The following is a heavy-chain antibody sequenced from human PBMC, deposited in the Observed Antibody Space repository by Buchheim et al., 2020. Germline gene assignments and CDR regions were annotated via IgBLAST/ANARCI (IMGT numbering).Heavy chain of an antibody. Sequence: EVQLVETGGGLIQPGGSLGLSCAASGFTVSSNYMTWVRQAPGKGLEWVSIIYMSGTTYYADSVRGRFTISRDNSKNTLYLQLNSLRAEDTAVYYCARFGAAAALYFDLWGRGTL. CDR3: ARFGAAAALYFDL. J-gene: IGHJ2*01. CDR2: IYMSGTT. CDR1: GFTVSSNY. D-gene: IGHD6-13*01. V-gene: IGHV3-53*02.